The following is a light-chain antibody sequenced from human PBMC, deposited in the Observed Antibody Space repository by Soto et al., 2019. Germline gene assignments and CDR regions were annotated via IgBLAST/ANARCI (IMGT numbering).Light chain of an antibody. CDR3: QQRDKWPRT. CDR1: QSVGSY. Sequence: EIVLTQSPATLSLSPGERATLSCSASQSVGSYLAWYQHKPGQAPMLLIYGASNRATDIPGRFSGRGSGTDFTLTISSLESGDSAVYYCQQRDKWPRTFGQGTKLEIK. J-gene: IGKJ2*01. V-gene: IGKV3-11*01. CDR2: GAS.